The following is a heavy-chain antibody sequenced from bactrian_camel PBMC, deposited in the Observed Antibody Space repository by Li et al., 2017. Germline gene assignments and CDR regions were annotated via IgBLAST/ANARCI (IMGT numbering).Heavy chain of an antibody. CDR2: FNSRSGTA. Sequence: ESGGGSVQAGGSLRLSCSASGPTSSYCLGWFRQVPGREREAIAIFNSRSGTAVYADSVKGRFTASHDNDANVLFLQATSLKAEDTGMYYCAVRPLWAGCTDPPAGYSSWGQGTQVTVS. D-gene: IGHD3*01. CDR3: AVRPLWAGCTDPPAGYSS. V-gene: IGHV3S68*01. CDR1: GPTSSYC. J-gene: IGHJ6*01.